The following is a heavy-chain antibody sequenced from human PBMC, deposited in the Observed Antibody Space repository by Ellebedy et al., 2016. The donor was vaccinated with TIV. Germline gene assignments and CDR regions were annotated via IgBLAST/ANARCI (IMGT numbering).Heavy chain of an antibody. J-gene: IGHJ4*02. CDR1: GYTFTSYY. Sequence: AASVKVSCKASGYTFTSYYVHWVRQPPGQGLEWVGWMNTNSGDSNFAQKFQGRATMTRDASISTAYIELSGLRSDDTAVYYCARVALNGYAYDYWGQGTLVTVSS. V-gene: IGHV1-2*02. CDR2: MNTNSGDS. D-gene: IGHD5-18*01. CDR3: ARVALNGYAYDY.